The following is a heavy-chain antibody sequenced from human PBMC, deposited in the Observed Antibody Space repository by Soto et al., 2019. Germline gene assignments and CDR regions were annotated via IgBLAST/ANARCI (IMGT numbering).Heavy chain of an antibody. V-gene: IGHV3-30*18. CDR1: GFTFSDFG. CDR2: ISADGSDK. J-gene: IGHJ4*02. Sequence: QVQLVESGGGVVQPERSLRLSCATSGFTFSDFGMHWVRQAPGRGLEWGAAISADGSDKYYVGSVQGRFTISRDNTKNALYLQMSSLRTEDTAVYYCVKGTAVARQHFANWGQGTLVTVSS. CDR3: VKGTAVARQHFAN. D-gene: IGHD6-19*01.